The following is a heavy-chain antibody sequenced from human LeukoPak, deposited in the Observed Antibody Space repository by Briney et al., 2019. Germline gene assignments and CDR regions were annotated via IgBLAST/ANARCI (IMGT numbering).Heavy chain of an antibody. D-gene: IGHD1-7*01. V-gene: IGHV4-59*12. CDR2: IYYSGSS. CDR1: GGSISGYH. CDR3: AREDWDYARYYLHY. J-gene: IGHJ4*02. Sequence: KPSETLSLTCSVSGGSISGYHWSWVRQPPGKGLEWLGYIYYSGSSNYNPSLKSRVTISADTSKNQFSLKLRSVTAADTAIYYCAREDWDYARYYLHYWGQGILVTVSS.